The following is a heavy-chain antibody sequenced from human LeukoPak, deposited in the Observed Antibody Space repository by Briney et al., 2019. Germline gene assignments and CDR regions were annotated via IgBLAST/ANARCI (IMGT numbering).Heavy chain of an antibody. D-gene: IGHD4-17*01. J-gene: IGHJ5*02. CDR3: ARHDGHTGDYGDSFNWFDP. CDR1: DGSFSNYY. Sequence: SETLSLTCAVYDGSFSNYYWSWIRQPPGKGLEWIGEINHSGSTNYNPSLKSRVTISVDTSKNQFSLKLSSVTAADTAVYYCARHDGHTGDYGDSFNWFDPWGQGTLVTVSS. V-gene: IGHV4-34*01. CDR2: INHSGST.